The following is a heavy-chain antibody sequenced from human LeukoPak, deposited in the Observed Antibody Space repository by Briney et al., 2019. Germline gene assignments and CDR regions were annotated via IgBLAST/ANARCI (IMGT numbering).Heavy chain of an antibody. D-gene: IGHD4-17*01. Sequence: ASVKASCKASGYTFSSYYMHWVRQAPGQGLEWMGIINPSGGSTTYAQKFQGRVTMTRDTSTNIVYMELSSLSSDDTAVYYCARDHVMTMVTTPYYFDYWGQGTLVTVSS. CDR3: ARDHVMTMVTTPYYFDY. V-gene: IGHV1-46*01. J-gene: IGHJ4*02. CDR2: INPSGGST. CDR1: GYTFSSYY.